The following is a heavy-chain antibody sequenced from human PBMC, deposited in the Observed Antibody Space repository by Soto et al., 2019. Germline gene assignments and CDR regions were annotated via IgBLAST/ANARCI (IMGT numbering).Heavy chain of an antibody. V-gene: IGHV3-23*01. D-gene: IGHD3-3*01. CDR1: GFTFSSYA. J-gene: IGHJ6*02. CDR2: ISGSGGST. CDR3: AKGGDDFWSGYYPGEYYYYGMDV. Sequence: EVQLLECGGGLVQPGGSLRLSCAASGFTFSSYAMSWVRQAPGKGLEWVSAISGSGGSTYYADSVKGRFTISRDNSKNTLYLQMNSLRAEDTAVYYCAKGGDDFWSGYYPGEYYYYGMDVWGQGTTVTVSS.